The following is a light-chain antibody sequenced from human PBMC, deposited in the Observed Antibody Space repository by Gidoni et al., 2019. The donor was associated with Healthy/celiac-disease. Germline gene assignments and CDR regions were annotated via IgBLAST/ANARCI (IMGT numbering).Light chain of an antibody. CDR3: QQSYSTLYT. CDR1: QSISSY. CDR2: AAS. J-gene: IGKJ2*01. V-gene: IGKV1-39*01. Sequence: GDRVTITCRASQSISSYLNWYQQKPGKAPKLLIYAASSLQSGVPSRFSGSGSGTDFTLTISSLQPEDFATYYCQQSYSTLYTFGQGTKLEIK.